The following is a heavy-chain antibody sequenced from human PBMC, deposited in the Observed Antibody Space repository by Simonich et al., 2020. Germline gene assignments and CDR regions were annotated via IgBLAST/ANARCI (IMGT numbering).Heavy chain of an antibody. Sequence: EVQLVESGGGLVQPGGSLRLSCAASGFTFSSYWMHWVRQALGKGLCGVSRTNEDGMSTSYEASVKGRFTISRDNAKHTLYLQMNSLRAEDTAVYYCARDYSNYDAFDIWGQGTMVTVSS. J-gene: IGHJ3*02. CDR2: TNEDGMST. V-gene: IGHV3-74*01. CDR1: GFTFSSYW. CDR3: ARDYSNYDAFDI. D-gene: IGHD4-4*01.